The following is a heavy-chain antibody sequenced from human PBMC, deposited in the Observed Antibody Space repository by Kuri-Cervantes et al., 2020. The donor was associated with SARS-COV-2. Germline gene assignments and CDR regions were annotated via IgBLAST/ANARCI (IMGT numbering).Heavy chain of an antibody. V-gene: IGHV3-23*01. CDR1: GFTFSSYA. CDR2: ISGSGGTT. J-gene: IGHJ5*02. D-gene: IGHD1-7*01. Sequence: LSLTCAASGFTFSSYAMSWVRQAPGKGLEWVSGISGSGGTTNYADSVKGRFTISRDNSKNTLYLQMNSLRAADTALYYCAKGWNSLDPWGQGTLVTVSS. CDR3: AKGWNSLDP.